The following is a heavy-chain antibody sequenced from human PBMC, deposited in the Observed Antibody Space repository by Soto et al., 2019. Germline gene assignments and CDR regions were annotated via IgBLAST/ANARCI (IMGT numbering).Heavy chain of an antibody. Sequence: GASVKVSCKASGYTFSNYAISWVRQTPGQGLEWMGWVSPYNGIANYTQKFQGRVTMTTDTSTATAHMELTSLRSDDTAMYYCARGISLIMAAPACWGQGTLVTVSS. J-gene: IGHJ4*02. CDR3: ARGISLIMAAPAC. V-gene: IGHV1-18*04. D-gene: IGHD3-22*01. CDR2: VSPYNGIA. CDR1: GYTFSNYA.